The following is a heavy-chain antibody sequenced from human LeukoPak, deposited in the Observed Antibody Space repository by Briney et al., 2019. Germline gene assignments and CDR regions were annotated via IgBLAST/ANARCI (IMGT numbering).Heavy chain of an antibody. V-gene: IGHV3-11*01. CDR1: GFTFSDFY. CDR2: ISSGGNTI. D-gene: IGHD3-10*01. Sequence: GGSLRLSCTASGFTFSDFYMNWIRQAPGKGLEWVSYISSGGNTIKYADSVKGRFTISRDNANNSLYLQMNSLRAEDTAVYYCARGGGVSSIRGRFDSWGQGTQVTVSS. J-gene: IGHJ5*01. CDR3: ARGGGVSSIRGRFDS.